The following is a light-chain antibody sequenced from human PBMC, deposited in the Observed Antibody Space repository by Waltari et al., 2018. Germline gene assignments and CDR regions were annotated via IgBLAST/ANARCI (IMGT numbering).Light chain of an antibody. J-gene: IGLJ2*01. CDR1: SSNIGSNS. CDR3: AAWDDSLNSVI. CDR2: VNN. V-gene: IGLV1-44*01. Sequence: QSVLTQPPSAFGTPGQRVTISCSGSSSNIGSNSVHWYRHLPGSAPKLLIYVNNQRLSGVPDRFSGSKSGTSASLAISGLRSEDEADYFCAAWDDSLNSVIFGGGTKVTVL.